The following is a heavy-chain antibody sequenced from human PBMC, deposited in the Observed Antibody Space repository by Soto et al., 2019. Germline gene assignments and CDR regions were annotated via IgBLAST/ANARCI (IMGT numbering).Heavy chain of an antibody. CDR2: IIPIFGTA. D-gene: IGHD3-22*01. J-gene: IGHJ4*02. V-gene: IGHV1-69*06. CDR3: ATISPNYYDSLGPIPD. Sequence: SVKVSCKASGVTFSSYAISWLRQAPGQGLEWMGGIIPIFGTANYAHKFQGRVTITADKSNRTAYMELSRLRSEDTAVYYSATISPNYYDSLGPIPDGGQGTPVTVSS. CDR1: GVTFSSYA.